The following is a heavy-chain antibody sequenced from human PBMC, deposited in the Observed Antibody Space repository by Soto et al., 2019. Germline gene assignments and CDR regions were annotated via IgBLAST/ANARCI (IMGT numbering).Heavy chain of an antibody. D-gene: IGHD2-2*01. V-gene: IGHV5-51*01. CDR2: IYPGDSDT. CDR1: GYSFTTYW. Sequence: GESLKISCTASGYSFTTYWIGWVRQMPGKGLEWMGIIYPGDSDTRYSPSFQGQVTISADKSITTAYLQWSSLKASDTAMYYCARGYCTTTICDPWFDPWGQGTLVTVSS. J-gene: IGHJ5*02. CDR3: ARGYCTTTICDPWFDP.